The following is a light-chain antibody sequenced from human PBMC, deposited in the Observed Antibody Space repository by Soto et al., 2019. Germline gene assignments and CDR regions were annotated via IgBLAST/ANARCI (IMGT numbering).Light chain of an antibody. CDR1: NSNIGSHT. V-gene: IGLV1-44*01. Sequence: QSVLTQPPSASGTPEQRVTISCSGSNSNIGSHTVNWYQQLPGTAPKLLIYSNNQRPSGVPDRFSGSKSGTSASLAISGLQSEDEADYYCASWDDSLKGVVFGGGTKLTVL. J-gene: IGLJ3*02. CDR3: ASWDDSLKGVV. CDR2: SNN.